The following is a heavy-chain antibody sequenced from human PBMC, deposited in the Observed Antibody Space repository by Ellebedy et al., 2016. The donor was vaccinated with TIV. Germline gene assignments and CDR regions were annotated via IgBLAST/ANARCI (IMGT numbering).Heavy chain of an antibody. V-gene: IGHV4-61*01. J-gene: IGHJ4*02. D-gene: IGHD3-9*01. CDR1: GGSVSSGSYY. Sequence: MPSETLSLTCTVSGGSVSSGSYYWSWIRQPPGKGLEWIGYIYYSGSTNYNPSLKSRVTMSVDTSKNQFSLKLSSVTAADTAVYYCARVGRYFDWLYYDYWGQGTLVTVSS. CDR3: ARVGRYFDWLYYDY. CDR2: IYYSGST.